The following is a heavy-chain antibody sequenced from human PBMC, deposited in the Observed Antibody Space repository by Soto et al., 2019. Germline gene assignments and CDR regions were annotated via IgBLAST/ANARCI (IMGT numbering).Heavy chain of an antibody. CDR2: IYYSGST. CDR1: GGSISSGGYY. V-gene: IGHV4-31*03. D-gene: IGHD3-10*01. Sequence: QVQLQESGPGLVKPSQTLSLTCTVSGGSISSGGYYWSWIRQHPGKGLEWIGYIYYSGSTYYNPSLKSRVTISVATSKTQFSLKLSSVTAADTAVYYCARELRFGEDYYGMDVWGQGTTVTVSS. CDR3: ARELRFGEDYYGMDV. J-gene: IGHJ6*02.